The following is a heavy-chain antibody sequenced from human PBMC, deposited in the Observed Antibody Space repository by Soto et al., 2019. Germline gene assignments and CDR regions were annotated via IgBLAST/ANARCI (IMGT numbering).Heavy chain of an antibody. CDR1: GYSFTSYG. J-gene: IGHJ5*02. D-gene: IGHD2-21*01. V-gene: IGHV1-18*01. CDR3: ARVRWLFGKHGNWFDP. CDR2: ISAYNGNT. Sequence: ASLKVSCKASGYSFTSYGISWLRQAPGQGLEWMGWISAYNGNTNYAQKLQGRVTMTTDTSTSTAYMELRSLRSDDTAVYYCARVRWLFGKHGNWFDPWGQGTLLTVSS.